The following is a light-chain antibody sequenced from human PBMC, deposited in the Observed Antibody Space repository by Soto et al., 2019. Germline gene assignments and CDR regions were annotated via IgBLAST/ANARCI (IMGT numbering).Light chain of an antibody. CDR2: GNS. Sequence: QSVLTQPPSVSGAPGQKVTISCTGSISNIGAGYDVHWYQQLPGTVPKVLIYGNSNRPSGVPDRFSGSKSGTSASLAITGLQAEDEADYYCQSYDISLSGFHVFGTATKVTVL. CDR3: QSYDISLSGFHV. CDR1: ISNIGAGYD. J-gene: IGLJ1*01. V-gene: IGLV1-40*01.